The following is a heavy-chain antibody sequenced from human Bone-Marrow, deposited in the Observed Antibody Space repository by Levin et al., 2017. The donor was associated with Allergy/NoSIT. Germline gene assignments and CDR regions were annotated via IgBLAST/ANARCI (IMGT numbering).Heavy chain of an antibody. CDR2: ISWNSGSI. CDR1: GFTFDDYA. CDR3: AKDIEAAAAGVGY. Sequence: SLKISCAASGFTFDDYAMHWVRQAPGKGLEWVSGISWNSGSIGYADSVKGRFTISRDNAKNSLYLQMNSLRAEDTALYYCAKDIEAAAAGVGYWGQGTLVTVSS. V-gene: IGHV3-9*01. D-gene: IGHD6-13*01. J-gene: IGHJ4*02.